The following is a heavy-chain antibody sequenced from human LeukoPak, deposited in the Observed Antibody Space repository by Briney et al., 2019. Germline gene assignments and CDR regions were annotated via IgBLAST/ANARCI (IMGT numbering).Heavy chain of an antibody. Sequence: ASVKVSCKASGYTFTSYDINWVRQATGQGLEWMGWMNPNSGNTGYAQKFQGRVTMTRNTSISTAYMELSSLRSKDTAVYYCAIGLPPKYVLRYCYWSGGEYYFDYWGQGTLVTVSS. CDR3: AIGLPPKYVLRYCYWSGGEYYFDY. CDR1: GYTFTSYD. J-gene: IGHJ4*02. D-gene: IGHD3-9*01. CDR2: MNPNSGNT. V-gene: IGHV1-8*01.